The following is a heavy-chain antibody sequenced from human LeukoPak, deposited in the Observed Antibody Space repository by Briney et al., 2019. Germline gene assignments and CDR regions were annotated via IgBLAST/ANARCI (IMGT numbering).Heavy chain of an antibody. V-gene: IGHV3-23*01. J-gene: IGHJ4*02. D-gene: IGHD1-26*01. Sequence: PGGSLSLSCAASGFTFSSYAMSWVRQAPGKGLEWVSAISGSGGSTYYADSVKGRFTISRDNSKNTLYLQMNSLRAEDTAVYYCAKDREWELRSGGFMDWGQGTLVTVSS. CDR2: ISGSGGST. CDR3: AKDREWELRSGGFMD. CDR1: GFTFSSYA.